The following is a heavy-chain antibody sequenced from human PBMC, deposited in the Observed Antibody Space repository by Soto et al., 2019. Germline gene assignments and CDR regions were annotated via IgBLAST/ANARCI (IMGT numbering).Heavy chain of an antibody. V-gene: IGHV4-59*08. CDR2: IYYSGST. J-gene: IGHJ4*02. CDR3: ARRWGRSFDY. Sequence: SETLSLTCTVSGGSIISYYWSWIRQPPGKGLEWIGYIYYSGSTNYNPSLKSRVTISVDTSKNQFSLKLSSVTAADTAVYYCARRWGRSFDYWGQGTLVTVSS. CDR1: GGSIISYY. D-gene: IGHD2-15*01.